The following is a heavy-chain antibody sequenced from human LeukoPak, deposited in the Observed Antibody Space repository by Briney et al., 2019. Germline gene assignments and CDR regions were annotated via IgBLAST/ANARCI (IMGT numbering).Heavy chain of an antibody. CDR1: GFTFRDHY. J-gene: IGHJ6*04. Sequence: GGSLRLSCAASGFTFRDHYMDWVRQAPGKGLEWVGRTKNKANSYTTQYAASVKGRFTISRDDSKNSLYLQMNSLKTEDTAVYYCARGSSGVTISSYGMDVWGKGTTVTVSS. CDR3: ARGSSGVTISSYGMDV. V-gene: IGHV3-72*01. D-gene: IGHD3-9*01. CDR2: TKNKANSYTT.